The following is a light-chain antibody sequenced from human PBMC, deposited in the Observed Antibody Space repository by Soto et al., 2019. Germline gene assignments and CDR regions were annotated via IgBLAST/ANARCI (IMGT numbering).Light chain of an antibody. CDR2: KAS. Sequence: DTQMTQSPSTLSASVGDRVTITCRASQSISSWLAWYQQKPGNAPKLLIYKASSLKSGVPSRFSGSGSGTEFTLTISSLQPDHFATYYCQQYSGPWRTFGQGTKVAIK. CDR1: QSISSW. J-gene: IGKJ1*01. CDR3: QQYSGPWRT. V-gene: IGKV1-5*03.